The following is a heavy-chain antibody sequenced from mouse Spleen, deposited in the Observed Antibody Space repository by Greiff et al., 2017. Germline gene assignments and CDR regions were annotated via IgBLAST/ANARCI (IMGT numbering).Heavy chain of an antibody. CDR3: ARGGSFDY. V-gene: IGHV5-4*02. CDR2: ISDGGSYT. J-gene: IGHJ2*01. Sequence: EVKLVESGGGLVKPGGSLKLSCAASGFTFSDYYMYWVRQTPEKRLEWVATISDGGSYTYYPDSVKGRFTISRDNAKNNLYLQMSSLKSEDTAMYYCARGGSFDYWGQGTTLTVSS. CDR1: GFTFSDYY.